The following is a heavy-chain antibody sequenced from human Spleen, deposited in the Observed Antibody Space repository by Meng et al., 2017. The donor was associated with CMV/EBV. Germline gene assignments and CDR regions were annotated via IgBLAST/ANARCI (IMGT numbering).Heavy chain of an antibody. CDR3: ARVYGDYLTGEEY. CDR2: IYHSGST. Sequence: SETLSLTCTVSGYSISSGYYWGWIRQPPGKGLEWIGSIYHSGSTYYNPSLKSRVTISVDTSKNQFSLTLSCVTAADTAVYYCARVYGDYLTGEEYWGQGTLVTVSS. J-gene: IGHJ4*02. D-gene: IGHD4-17*01. V-gene: IGHV4-38-2*02. CDR1: GYSISSGYY.